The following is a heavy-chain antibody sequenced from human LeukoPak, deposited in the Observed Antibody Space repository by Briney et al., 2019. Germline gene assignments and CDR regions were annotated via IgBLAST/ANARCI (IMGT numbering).Heavy chain of an antibody. CDR3: ARFKQQLVSQNYYYYGMDV. CDR2: IYPGDSDT. V-gene: IGHV5-51*01. D-gene: IGHD6-13*01. J-gene: IGHJ6*02. CDR1: GYTFTNHW. Sequence: KSGESLKISCKGSGYTFTNHWISWVRQMPGKGLEWMGIIYPGDSDTRYSPSFQGQVTISADKSISTAYLQWSSLKASDTAMYYCARFKQQLVSQNYYYYGMDVWGQGTTVTVSS.